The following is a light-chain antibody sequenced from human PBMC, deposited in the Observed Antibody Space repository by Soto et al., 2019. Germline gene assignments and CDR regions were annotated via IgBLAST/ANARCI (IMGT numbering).Light chain of an antibody. CDR1: QDISNY. CDR2: DAY. J-gene: IGKJ2*01. V-gene: IGKV1-33*01. Sequence: DIQMTQSPSSLSAFVGDRVTITCQASQDISNYLNWHQQKPGKAPKVLIYDAYKFVTGVPSRFSGRRSWTDFTFTISSLQPEDSATYYWQQYDTLPRTFGQGTKLEIK. CDR3: QQYDTLPRT.